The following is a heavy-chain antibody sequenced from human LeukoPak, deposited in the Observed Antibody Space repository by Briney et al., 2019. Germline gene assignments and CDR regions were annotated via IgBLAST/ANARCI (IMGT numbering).Heavy chain of an antibody. Sequence: ASVKVSCKASGYTFTGYYMHWVRQAPGRGLEWMGWINPNSGGTNYAQKFQGRVTMTRDTSISTAYMELSRLGSDDTAVYYCARDRGWGTVTYFDYWGQGTLVTVSS. CDR1: GYTFTGYY. D-gene: IGHD4-17*01. CDR2: INPNSGGT. CDR3: ARDRGWGTVTYFDY. J-gene: IGHJ4*02. V-gene: IGHV1-2*02.